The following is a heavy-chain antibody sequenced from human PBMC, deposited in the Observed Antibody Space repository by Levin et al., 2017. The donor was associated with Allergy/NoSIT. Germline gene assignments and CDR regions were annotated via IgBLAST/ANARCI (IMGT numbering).Heavy chain of an antibody. D-gene: IGHD6-19*01. CDR2: ISYDGSNK. V-gene: IGHV3-30*18. CDR1: GFTFISYG. J-gene: IGHJ4*02. Sequence: LSLTCAASGFTFISYGMHWVRQAPAKGLEWVALISYDGSNKYYADSVKGRFTISRDNSKNTVYLQMNSLRAEDTAVYYCAKDHSSGWRTVDYWGQGTLVTVSS. CDR3: AKDHSSGWRTVDY.